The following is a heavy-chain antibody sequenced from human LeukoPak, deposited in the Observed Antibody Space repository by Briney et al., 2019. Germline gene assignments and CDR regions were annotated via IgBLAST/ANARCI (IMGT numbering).Heavy chain of an antibody. V-gene: IGHV3-15*07. CDR3: AAGGRV. J-gene: IGHJ6*02. Sequence: GGSLRLSCAASGFTFSNAWMNWVRQAPGKGLEWVGRIQSKTDGGTTEYAAPVKGRFTISRDDSTNTLYLQMNSLKTEDTGVYYCAAGGRVWGQGTTVTVSS. D-gene: IGHD3-10*01. CDR2: IQSKTDGGTT. CDR1: GFTFSNAW.